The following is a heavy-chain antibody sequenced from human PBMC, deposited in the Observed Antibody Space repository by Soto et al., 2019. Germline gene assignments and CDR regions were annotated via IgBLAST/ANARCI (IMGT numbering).Heavy chain of an antibody. Sequence: EVQLLESGGGLVQPGGSLRLSCAASGFTFSSYAMSWVRQAPGKGLEWVSAISGSGGSTYYADSVKGRFTISRDNSKNTLYVQMNRLNAEDTAVYYCAKATLYDILPGYFDYWGQGTLVTVSS. CDR3: AKATLYDILPGYFDY. V-gene: IGHV3-23*01. CDR1: GFTFSSYA. CDR2: ISGSGGST. J-gene: IGHJ4*02. D-gene: IGHD3-9*01.